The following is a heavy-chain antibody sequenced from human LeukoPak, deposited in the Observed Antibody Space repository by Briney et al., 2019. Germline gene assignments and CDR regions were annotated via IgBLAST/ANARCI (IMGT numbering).Heavy chain of an antibody. Sequence: GESLKISCKGSGYSFTSYWIGWVRQMPGKGLEWMGIFYPADSDTRYSPSFQGQVTISADKSISTASLQWSSLKASDTAMYYCARRSRIGESLFAPSYFDYWGLGTLVTVSS. J-gene: IGHJ4*02. CDR3: ARRSRIGESLFAPSYFDY. CDR2: FYPADSDT. D-gene: IGHD3-10*01. V-gene: IGHV5-51*01. CDR1: GYSFTSYW.